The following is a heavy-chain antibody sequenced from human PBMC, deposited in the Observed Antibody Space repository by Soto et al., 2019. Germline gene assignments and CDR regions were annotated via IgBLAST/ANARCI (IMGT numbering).Heavy chain of an antibody. CDR2: IYPGDSDT. CDR1: GYSFTSYW. Sequence: PGESLKISCKGSGYSFTSYWIGWVRQMPGKGLEWMGIIYPGDSDTRYSPSFQGQVTISADTSISTAYLQWSSLRASDTAMYYCTRAVHQGAAGKTGFYGLDGWGQGT. V-gene: IGHV5-51*01. CDR3: TRAVHQGAAGKTGFYGLDG. D-gene: IGHD6-13*01. J-gene: IGHJ6*02.